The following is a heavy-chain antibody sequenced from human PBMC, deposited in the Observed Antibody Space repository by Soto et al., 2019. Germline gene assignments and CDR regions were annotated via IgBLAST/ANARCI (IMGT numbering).Heavy chain of an antibody. CDR3: ARLYNYGYLFYFDY. J-gene: IGHJ4*02. CDR1: GGSISSYY. Sequence: PSETLSLTCTVSGGSISSYYWSWIRQPPGKGLEWIGYIYYSGSTNYNPSLKSRVTISVDTSKNQFSLKLSSVTAADTAVYYCARLYNYGYLFYFDYWGQGTLVTVSS. V-gene: IGHV4-59*08. D-gene: IGHD1-20*01. CDR2: IYYSGST.